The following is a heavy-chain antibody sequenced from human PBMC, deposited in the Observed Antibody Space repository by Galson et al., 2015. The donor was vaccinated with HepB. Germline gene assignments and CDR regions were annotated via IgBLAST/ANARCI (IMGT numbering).Heavy chain of an antibody. CDR3: ARRGIAVAAFDY. D-gene: IGHD6-19*01. Sequence: QSGAEVKKPGESLRISGKGSGYSVTSYWISWVRQMPGKGLEWMGRIDPSDSYTNYSPSFQGHVTISADKSISTAYLQWSSLKASDTAMYYCARRGIAVAAFDYWGQGTLVTVSS. CDR1: GYSVTSYW. CDR2: IDPSDSYT. V-gene: IGHV5-10-1*01. J-gene: IGHJ4*02.